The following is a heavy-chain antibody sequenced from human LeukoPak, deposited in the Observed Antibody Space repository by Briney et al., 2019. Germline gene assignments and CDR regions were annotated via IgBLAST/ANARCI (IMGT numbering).Heavy chain of an antibody. CDR2: IYYSGST. CDR3: ARVRGDESGVEY. J-gene: IGHJ4*02. D-gene: IGHD3-10*01. CDR1: GGSISSYY. V-gene: IGHV4-59*12. Sequence: SETLSLTCTVSGGSISSYYWSWIRQPPGKGLEWIGYIYYSGSTYYNPSLKSRVTISVDTSKNQFSLKLSSVTAADTAVYYCARVRGDESGVEYWGQGTLVTVSS.